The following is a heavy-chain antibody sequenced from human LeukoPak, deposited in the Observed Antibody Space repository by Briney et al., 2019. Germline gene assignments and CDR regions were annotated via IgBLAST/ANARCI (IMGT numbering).Heavy chain of an antibody. V-gene: IGHV1-46*01. CDR1: GYTFTSYC. J-gene: IGHJ4*02. CDR3: ARAHYPPHYYDSSGYYLDY. Sequence: ASVTVSCKASGYTFTSYCMHWVRQAPGQGLEWMGIINPSGGSTSYAQKFQGRVTMTRDMSTSTVYMELSSLRSEDTAVYYCARAHYPPHYYDSSGYYLDYWGQGTLVTVSS. D-gene: IGHD3-22*01. CDR2: INPSGGST.